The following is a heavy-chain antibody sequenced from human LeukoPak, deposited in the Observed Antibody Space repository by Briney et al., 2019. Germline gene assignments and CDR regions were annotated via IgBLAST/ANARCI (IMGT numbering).Heavy chain of an antibody. CDR2: INPYSGGT. Sequence: ASVKVSCKVSGYTLTELSMHWVRQAPGQGLEWMGWINPYSGGTEYPQRFQGRVTLTRDTSISTAYMELTRLTSDDTAIYYCARGYQFGGIIYFDYWGQGALVTVSS. D-gene: IGHD2-2*01. CDR1: GYTLTELS. J-gene: IGHJ4*02. CDR3: ARGYQFGGIIYFDY. V-gene: IGHV1-2*02.